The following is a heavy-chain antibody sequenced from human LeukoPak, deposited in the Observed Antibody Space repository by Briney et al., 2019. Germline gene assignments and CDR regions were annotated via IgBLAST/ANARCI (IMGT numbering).Heavy chain of an antibody. CDR3: ARAWRPSYYYDSSGYYHPLDY. D-gene: IGHD3-22*01. Sequence: ASVKVSCKASGYTFTSYYMHWVRQAPGQGLEWMGIINPSGGSTSYAQKFQGRVTMTRDMSTSTVYMELSNLRSEDTAVYYCARAWRPSYYYDSSGYYHPLDYWGQGTLVTVSS. CDR1: GYTFTSYY. V-gene: IGHV1-46*01. CDR2: INPSGGST. J-gene: IGHJ4*02.